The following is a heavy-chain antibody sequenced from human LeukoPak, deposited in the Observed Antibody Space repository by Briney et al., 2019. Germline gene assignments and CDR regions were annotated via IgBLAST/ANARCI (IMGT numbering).Heavy chain of an antibody. D-gene: IGHD1-1*01. CDR2: ISGSGGST. V-gene: IGHV3-23*01. CDR1: GFTFSSYA. J-gene: IGHJ6*02. Sequence: GGSLRLSCAASGFTFSSYAMSWVRQAPGKGLERVSAISGSGGSTYYADSVKGRFTISRDNSKNTLYLQMNSLRAEDTAVYYCAKDTTRDNWNDGFDGMDVWGQGTTVTVSS. CDR3: AKDTTRDNWNDGFDGMDV.